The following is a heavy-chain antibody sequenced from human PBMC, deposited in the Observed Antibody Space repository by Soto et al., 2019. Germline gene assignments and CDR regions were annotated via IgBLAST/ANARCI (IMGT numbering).Heavy chain of an antibody. J-gene: IGHJ4*02. D-gene: IGHD3-22*01. V-gene: IGHV3-30*18. CDR2: ISYDGSNK. CDR1: GIIMRKSD. CDR3: AKEEPGSSGYYGYYFDY. Sequence: RLTRTASGIIMRKSDIERVCQAPGAGLEWVEVISYDGSNKYYADSVKGRFTISRDNTKNTLNLQMNSLRAEDTAVYYCAKEEPGSSGYYGYYFDYWGQGTLVTVSS.